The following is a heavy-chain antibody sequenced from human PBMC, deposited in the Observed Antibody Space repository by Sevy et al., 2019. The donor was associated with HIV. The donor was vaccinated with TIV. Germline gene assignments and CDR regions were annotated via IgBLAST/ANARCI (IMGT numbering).Heavy chain of an antibody. J-gene: IGHJ3*02. V-gene: IGHV3-74*01. CDR1: GFTFSSYW. CDR2: INSDGCST. D-gene: IGHD3-22*01. CDR3: ARGDYDSSGYGRLTFDI. Sequence: GGSLRLSCAASGFTFSSYWMHWVRQAPGKGLVWVSRINSDGCSTSYADSVKGRFTISRDNAKNTLYLQMNSLRAEDTAVYYCARGDYDSSGYGRLTFDIWGQGTMVTVSS.